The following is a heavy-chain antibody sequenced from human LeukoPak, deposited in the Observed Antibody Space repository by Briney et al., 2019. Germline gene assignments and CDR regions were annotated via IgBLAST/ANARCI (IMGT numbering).Heavy chain of an antibody. CDR3: ARGDSVVTAAY. CDR2: IYSGGST. CDR1: GFTVSRYY. Sequence: GESLRLSCAASGFTVSRYYISWVRQAPGKGLEWVSVIYSGGSTYYADSVKGRFTISRDNSKNTLYLQMNSLRAEDTAVYYCARGDSVVTAAYWGQGTLVTVSS. J-gene: IGHJ4*02. V-gene: IGHV3-53*01. D-gene: IGHD2-21*02.